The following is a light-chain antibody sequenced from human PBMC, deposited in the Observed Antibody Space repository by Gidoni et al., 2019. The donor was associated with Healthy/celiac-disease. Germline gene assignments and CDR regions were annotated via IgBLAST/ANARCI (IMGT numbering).Light chain of an antibody. J-gene: IGKJ3*01. CDR2: TAS. CDR1: QSINRY. CDR3: QQSYSTPHT. V-gene: IGKV1-39*01. Sequence: DIQMTQSPSSLSASVGDRVTITCRASQSINRYLNWYQQKPGKAPNLLIHTASSLQRGVPSRFGGSGSGTDFTLTIRSLQPEDFATYYCQQSYSTPHTFGPGTKVDIK.